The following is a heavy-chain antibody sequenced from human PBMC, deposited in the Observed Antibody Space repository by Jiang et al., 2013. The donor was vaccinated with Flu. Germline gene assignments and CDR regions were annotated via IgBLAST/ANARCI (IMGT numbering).Heavy chain of an antibody. CDR1: GDSVSSNSAT. J-gene: IGHJ4*02. Sequence: QTLSLTCAISGDSVSSNSATWDWIRQSPSRGLEWLGRTYYRSKWYNDYAVSVKSRITINPDTSKNQFSLQLNSVTPEDTAVYYCAREGASSDYYKPIDYWGQGTLVTVSS. CDR2: TYYRSKWYN. CDR3: AREGASSDYYKPIDY. D-gene: IGHD3-22*01. V-gene: IGHV6-1*01.